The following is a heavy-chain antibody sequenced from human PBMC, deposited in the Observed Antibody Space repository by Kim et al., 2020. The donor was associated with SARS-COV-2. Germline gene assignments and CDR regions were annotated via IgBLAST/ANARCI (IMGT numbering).Heavy chain of an antibody. Sequence: THYSPSLRGRHHITGDTSKQQFSLRLSSVTAADAAVYYCARHLRNWYFDLWGRGTLVTVSS. V-gene: IGHV4-39*01. J-gene: IGHJ2*01. CDR3: ARHLRNWYFDL. CDR2: T.